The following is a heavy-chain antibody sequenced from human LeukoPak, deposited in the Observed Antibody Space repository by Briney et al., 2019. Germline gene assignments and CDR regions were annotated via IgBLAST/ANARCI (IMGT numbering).Heavy chain of an antibody. CDR1: GGSISSGGYY. J-gene: IGHJ5*02. CDR2: IHYSGTT. D-gene: IGHD6-13*01. V-gene: IGHV4-61*08. Sequence: SETLSLTCTVSGGSISSGGYYWSWIRQPPGKGLEWIGYIHYSGTTIYNPSLTSRVTISVDTSKNQFSLNLSSVTAADTAVYYCARRQAVNNVITAANWFDPWGQGTLVTVSS. CDR3: ARRQAVNNVITAANWFDP.